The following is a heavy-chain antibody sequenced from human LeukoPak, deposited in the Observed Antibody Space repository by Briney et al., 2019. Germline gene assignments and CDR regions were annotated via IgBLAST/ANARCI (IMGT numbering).Heavy chain of an antibody. V-gene: IGHV3-30*03. D-gene: IGHD3-16*01. CDR1: GFTFSSYG. CDR2: ISYDGSNK. CDR3: AREVRAGDYGGAYNWFDP. J-gene: IGHJ5*02. Sequence: GGSLRLSCAASGFTFSSYGMHWVRQAPGKGLEWVAVISYDGSNKYYADSVKGRFTISRDNSKNTLYLQMNSLRSEDTAVYYCAREVRAGDYGGAYNWFDPWGQGTLVTVSS.